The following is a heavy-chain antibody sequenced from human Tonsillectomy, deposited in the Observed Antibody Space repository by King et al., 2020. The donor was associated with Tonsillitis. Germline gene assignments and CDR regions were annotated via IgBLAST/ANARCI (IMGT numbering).Heavy chain of an antibody. J-gene: IGHJ6*02. CDR2: ISSSCSSI. CDR3: ARDPDMDV. CDR1: GFIFSIYS. V-gene: IGHV3-48*04. Sequence: VQLVESGGGLVQPGGSLRLSCAGSGFIFSIYSINWVRQAPGKGLEWISYISSSCSSIYYADSVKGRFTVSRDNAKNSLYLQMNSLRAEDTAVYYCARDPDMDVWGQGTTVTVSS.